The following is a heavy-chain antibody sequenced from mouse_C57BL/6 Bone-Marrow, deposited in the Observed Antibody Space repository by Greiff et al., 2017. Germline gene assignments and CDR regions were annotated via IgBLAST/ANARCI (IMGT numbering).Heavy chain of an antibody. CDR1: GYTFTSYW. CDR2: IDPSDSYT. Sequence: QVQLQQPGAELVRPGTSVKLSCKASGYTFTSYWMHWVKQRPGQGLEWIGVIDPSDSYTNYNQKFKGKATLTVDTSSSTAYMQLSSLTSEDSAVYYCASVYYGYDEEGYLDYWGQGTTLTVSS. V-gene: IGHV1-59*01. CDR3: ASVYYGYDEEGYLDY. J-gene: IGHJ2*01. D-gene: IGHD2-2*01.